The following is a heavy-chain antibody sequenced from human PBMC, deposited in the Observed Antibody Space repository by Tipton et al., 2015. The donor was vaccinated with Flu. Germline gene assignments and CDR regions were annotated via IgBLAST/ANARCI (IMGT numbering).Heavy chain of an antibody. CDR3: AKEGSYNILTNYYNKGVDP. V-gene: IGHV4-59*12. CDR2: IYYSGTT. CDR1: GGSISGYY. Sequence: TLSLTCTVSGGSISGYYWAWIRQPPGKGLEWIGSIYYSGTTYYNPSLKSRVTMSIDTSKNQFSLKVTSVTAADTAVYYCAKEGSYNILTNYYNKGVDPWGQGTLVIVSS. D-gene: IGHD3-9*01. J-gene: IGHJ5*02.